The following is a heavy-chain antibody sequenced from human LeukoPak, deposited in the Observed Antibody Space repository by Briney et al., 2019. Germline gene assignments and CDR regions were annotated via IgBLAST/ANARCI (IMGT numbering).Heavy chain of an antibody. J-gene: IGHJ3*02. CDR2: ISYDGSNK. CDR3: AKVAPTDFYYDSSGYLGDAFDI. D-gene: IGHD3-22*01. CDR1: GFTFSSYG. V-gene: IGHV3-30*18. Sequence: PGRSLRLSCAASGFTFSSYGMHWVRQAPGKGLEWVAVISYDGSNKYYADSVKGRFTISRDNSKNTLYLQMNSLRAEDTAVYYCAKVAPTDFYYDSSGYLGDAFDIWGQGTMVTVSS.